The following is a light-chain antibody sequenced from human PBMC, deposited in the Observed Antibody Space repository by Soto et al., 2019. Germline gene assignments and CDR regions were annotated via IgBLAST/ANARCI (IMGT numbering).Light chain of an antibody. J-gene: IGLJ2*01. CDR3: SSYTISSTPVV. CDR2: EVS. CDR1: SSDVGGYNY. V-gene: IGLV2-14*01. Sequence: QSALTQPASVSGSTGQSITISCTGTSSDVGGYNYVSWYQQHPGKAPKLMIYEVSNRPSGVSNRFSGSKSGNTASLTISGLQAEDEADYYCSSYTISSTPVVFGGGTKVTVL.